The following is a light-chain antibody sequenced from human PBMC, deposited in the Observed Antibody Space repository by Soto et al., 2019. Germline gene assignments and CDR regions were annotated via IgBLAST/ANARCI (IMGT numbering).Light chain of an antibody. CDR3: QQYKSFSLT. CDR1: QGINSF. V-gene: IGKV1-9*01. J-gene: IGKJ4*01. CDR2: AAS. Sequence: IQITQSPSSLSASVGDRVTITCRASQGINSFLAWYQQKPGKAPKLLIYAASTLQSGVPSRFSGSGSGTEFSLTISSLQPDDFATYYCQQYKSFSLTFGGGTKVDIK.